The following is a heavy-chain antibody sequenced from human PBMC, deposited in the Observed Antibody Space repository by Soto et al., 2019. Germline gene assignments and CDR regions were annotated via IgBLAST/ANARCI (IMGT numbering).Heavy chain of an antibody. CDR1: GFTFSSYA. V-gene: IGHV3-23*01. CDR2: ISSTADGT. CDR3: AQAISRERQIDY. D-gene: IGHD1-26*01. J-gene: IGHJ4*02. Sequence: EVQLLESGGGLVQPGGSLRLSCAASGFTFSSYAMGWVRQAPGKGLEWVSTISSTADGTDYADSVKGRFPISRDNSKNTLYLQMNSLRAEDTAVYYCAQAISRERQIDYWGQGTLVTVSS.